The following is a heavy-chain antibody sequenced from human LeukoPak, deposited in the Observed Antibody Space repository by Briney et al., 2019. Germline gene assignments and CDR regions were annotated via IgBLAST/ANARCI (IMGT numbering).Heavy chain of an antibody. D-gene: IGHD3-16*01. CDR2: ISGYNGNT. Sequence: ASVKVSCKASGYTFTSYGISWVRQAPGQGLEWMGWISGYNGNTNYAQQKLQGRVTMTTDTSTSTAYMELRSLRSDDTAVYYCARDRGEDPDYWEAFRGDDAFDIWGQGTMVTVSS. CDR1: GYTFTSYG. CDR3: ARDRGEDPDYWEAFRGDDAFDI. V-gene: IGHV1-18*01. J-gene: IGHJ3*02.